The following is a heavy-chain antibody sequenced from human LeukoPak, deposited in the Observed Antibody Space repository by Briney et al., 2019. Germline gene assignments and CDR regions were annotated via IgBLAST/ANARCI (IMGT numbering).Heavy chain of an antibody. V-gene: IGHV1-2*02. CDR1: GYSFTGYY. Sequence: ASVKVSCKASGYSFTGYYMHWVRQTPGQGLEWMGWINANSGGTNYAQKFQGRVTMSADKSISTAYLQWSSLKASDTAMYYCARRGRSSNYFDYWGQGTLVTVSS. D-gene: IGHD6-6*01. J-gene: IGHJ4*02. CDR3: ARRGRSSNYFDY. CDR2: INANSGGT.